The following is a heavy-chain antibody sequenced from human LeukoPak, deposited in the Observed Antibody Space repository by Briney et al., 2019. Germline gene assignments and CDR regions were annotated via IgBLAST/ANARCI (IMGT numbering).Heavy chain of an antibody. J-gene: IGHJ6*02. CDR3: AIDTMVRGVTSPGPFYYSYYGRDV. V-gene: IGHV1-18*01. D-gene: IGHD3-10*01. CDR1: GYTFTSYG. Sequence: GASVKVSCKASGYTFTSYGISWVRQAPGQGLEWMGWISAYNGNTNYAHKHQGRVTMTTDTSTSTAYMELRSLRSDDTDVYYSAIDTMVRGVTSPGPFYYSYYGRDVWGQGTTVTVSS. CDR2: ISAYNGNT.